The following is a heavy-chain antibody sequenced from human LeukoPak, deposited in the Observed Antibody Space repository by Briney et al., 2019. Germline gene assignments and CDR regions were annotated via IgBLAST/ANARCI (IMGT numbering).Heavy chain of an antibody. CDR3: ARGVRIAVAGTLGYWIDP. V-gene: IGHV1-8*01. D-gene: IGHD6-19*01. J-gene: IGHJ5*02. CDR2: MNPNSGNT. CDR1: GYTFTSYD. Sequence: ASVKVSCKASGYTFTSYDINWVRQATGQGLEWMGWMNPNSGNTGYAQKFQGRVTMTRNTSISTAYMELSSLRSEDTAVYYCARGVRIAVAGTLGYWIDPWGQGTLVTVSS.